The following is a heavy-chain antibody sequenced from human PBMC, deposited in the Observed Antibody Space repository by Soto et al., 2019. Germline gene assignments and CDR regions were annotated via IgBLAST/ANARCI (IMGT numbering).Heavy chain of an antibody. J-gene: IGHJ4*02. Sequence: PRESLKISCKGSGYSFTNYWINWVRQMPGKGLEWMGRIDPDDSYTNYSPSFQGHVTISVDKSISTAYLQWSSLQASDTAIYYCARLPPPTYCSGSTCSGYWGQGTLVTVSS. D-gene: IGHD2-15*01. CDR1: GYSFTNYW. CDR3: ARLPPPTYCSGSTCSGY. V-gene: IGHV5-10-1*01. CDR2: IDPDDSYT.